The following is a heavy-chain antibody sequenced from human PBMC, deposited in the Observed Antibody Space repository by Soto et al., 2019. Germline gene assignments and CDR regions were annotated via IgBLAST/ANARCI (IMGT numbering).Heavy chain of an antibody. CDR1: GYTFTSYG. Sequence: ASVKVSCKASGYTFTSYGISWVRQAPGQGLEWMGWISAYNGNTNYAQKLQGRVTMTTDTSTSTAYMELRSLRSDDTAVYYCARVIGRYCSSTSCYWGWFDPWGQGTLVTSPQ. J-gene: IGHJ5*02. V-gene: IGHV1-18*01. CDR2: ISAYNGNT. D-gene: IGHD2-2*01. CDR3: ARVIGRYCSSTSCYWGWFDP.